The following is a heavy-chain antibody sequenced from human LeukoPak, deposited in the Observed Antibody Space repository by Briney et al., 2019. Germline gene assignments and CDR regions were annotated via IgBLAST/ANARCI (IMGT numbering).Heavy chain of an antibody. CDR2: ISYDGSNK. CDR3: AREDIWCMPD. J-gene: IGHJ4*02. D-gene: IGHD2-8*01. CDR1: GFTFSNYW. V-gene: IGHV3-30*01. Sequence: GGSLRLSCAASGFTFSNYWMHWVRQAPGKGLEWVAVISYDGSNKYYADSVKGRFTISRDNSKNTLYLQMNSLRAEDTAVYYCAREDIWCMPDWGQGTLVTVSS.